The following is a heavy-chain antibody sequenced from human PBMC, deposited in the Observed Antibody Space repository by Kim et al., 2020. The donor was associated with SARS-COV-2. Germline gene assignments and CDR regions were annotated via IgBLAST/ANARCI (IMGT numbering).Heavy chain of an antibody. Sequence: SETLSLTCAVYGGSFSGYYWSWIRQPPGKGLEWIGEINHSGSTNYNPSLKSRVTISVDTSKNQFSLKLSSVTAADTAVYYCARAHSGTDYWGQGTLVTVSS. V-gene: IGHV4-34*01. CDR2: INHSGST. CDR3: ARAHSGTDY. J-gene: IGHJ4*02. CDR1: GGSFSGYY. D-gene: IGHD1-1*01.